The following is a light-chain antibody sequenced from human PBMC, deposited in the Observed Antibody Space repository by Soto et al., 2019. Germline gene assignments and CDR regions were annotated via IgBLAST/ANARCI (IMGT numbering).Light chain of an antibody. CDR2: AVS. Sequence: QSVLPHPASVSGSPGQSITISFSGTSSYIGSYNHVAWYQQFPGKSPKLMIYAVSYRPPVVSDRFSGSKSGITASLTISGIQTEDEADYYCISYTDRQSYLFGTGTKVTVL. J-gene: IGLJ1*01. V-gene: IGLV2-14*03. CDR1: SSYIGSYNH. CDR3: ISYTDRQSYL.